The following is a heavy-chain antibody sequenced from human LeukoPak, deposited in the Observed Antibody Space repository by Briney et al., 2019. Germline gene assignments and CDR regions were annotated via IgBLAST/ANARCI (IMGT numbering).Heavy chain of an antibody. CDR1: GFTFKNYW. V-gene: IGHV3-7*01. CDR2: INQDGTEK. D-gene: IGHD3-10*01. J-gene: IGHJ6*03. CDR3: ARVDSGIDFYYMDV. Sequence: AGFQRLSCAASGFTFKNYWMSWVGQATGQWLAWVAHINQDGTEKYHVDSVRGRFTISRDNPKNSLYLQMNSLRLEDTAVYYCARVDSGIDFYYMDVWAKGTTVTVSS.